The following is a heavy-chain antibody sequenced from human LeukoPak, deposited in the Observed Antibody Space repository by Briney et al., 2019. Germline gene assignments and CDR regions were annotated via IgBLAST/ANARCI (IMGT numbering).Heavy chain of an antibody. CDR3: AREAQYSNSWYLDY. Sequence: SETLSLTCAVYGGSFSDYSWSWIRQPPGKGLEWIGEINHSGSTNYNPSLKSRVTISVDTSKNQFSLKLSSVTAADTAVYYCAREAQYSNSWYLDYWGQGTLVTVSS. V-gene: IGHV4-34*01. CDR1: GGSFSDYS. J-gene: IGHJ4*02. CDR2: INHSGST. D-gene: IGHD6-13*01.